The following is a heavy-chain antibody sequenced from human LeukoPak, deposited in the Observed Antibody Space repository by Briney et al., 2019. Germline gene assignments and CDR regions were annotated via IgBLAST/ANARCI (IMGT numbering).Heavy chain of an antibody. CDR2: IYPSDSDT. CDR3: AKGDGEFEY. D-gene: IGHD3-10*01. CDR1: GYKFTSYW. Sequence: GESLSISCKASGYKFTSYWIGWMRQTPGKGLEWMGVIYPSDSDTRYNVSFEGQVTISADKSINTAYLQWSSLRPSDTAVYYCAKGDGEFEYWGQGTLVTVSS. J-gene: IGHJ4*02. V-gene: IGHV5-51*01.